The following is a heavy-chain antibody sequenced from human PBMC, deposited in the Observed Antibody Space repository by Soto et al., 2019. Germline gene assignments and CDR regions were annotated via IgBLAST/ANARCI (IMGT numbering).Heavy chain of an antibody. J-gene: IGHJ4*02. V-gene: IGHV3-66*01. Sequence: PGGSLRLSCAASGFTVSSNYMSWVRQAPGKGLEWVSVIYSGGSTYYADSVKGRFTISRDNSKNTLYLQMNSLRAEDTAVYYCARGLDSGRHDFDSWGQGTLVTVS. CDR3: ARGLDSGRHDFDS. CDR1: GFTVSSNY. CDR2: IYSGGST. D-gene: IGHD5-12*01.